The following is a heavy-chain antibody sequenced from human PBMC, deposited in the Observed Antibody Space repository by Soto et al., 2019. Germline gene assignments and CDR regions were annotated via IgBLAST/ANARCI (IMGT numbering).Heavy chain of an antibody. CDR2: ISYDGNNK. CDR1: GFSFRSYG. V-gene: IGHV3-30*18. D-gene: IGHD1-26*01. J-gene: IGHJ5*02. CDR3: AKDTIVGAITGWFDP. Sequence: PGGSLRLSCAASGFSFRSYGIHWVRQAPGKGLEWVAVISYDGNNKYYADSVKGRFTISRDNSKNTVYVQMNSLRAEDTAVYYCAKDTIVGAITGWFDPWGQGALVTVSS.